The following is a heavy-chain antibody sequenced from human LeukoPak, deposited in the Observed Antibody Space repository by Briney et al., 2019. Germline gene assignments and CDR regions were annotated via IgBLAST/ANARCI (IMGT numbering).Heavy chain of an antibody. CDR2: INAYNGNT. D-gene: IGHD6-19*01. CDR1: GYTFTSYG. Sequence: ASVTVSCKASGYTFTSYGSSWVRQAPGQGLEWMGWINAYNGNTNYAQKLQGRVTMTTDTSTSTAYMELRSLRSDVTAVYYCARGPRQWLVRTVDYWGKGTLVTVSS. CDR3: ARGPRQWLVRTVDY. V-gene: IGHV1-18*04. J-gene: IGHJ4*02.